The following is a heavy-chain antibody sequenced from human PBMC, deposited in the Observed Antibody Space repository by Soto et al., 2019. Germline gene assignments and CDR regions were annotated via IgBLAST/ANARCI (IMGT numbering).Heavy chain of an antibody. J-gene: IGHJ4*02. V-gene: IGHV1-24*01. CDR2: FDPEDGET. D-gene: IGHD6-19*01. Sequence: QVHLEQSGAEVKKPGASVKVACKVSGYTLSESSMHWVRQAPGKGPEWMGGFDPEDGETIFAQKFRGRVTMTEDSSTDTSYLEVSGLRSEDTAVYYCTTMRSRAQPRRGHSSRWYRAFEEFAHWGQGTLVTVSS. CDR3: TTMRSRAQPRRGHSSRWYRAFEEFAH. CDR1: GYTLSESS.